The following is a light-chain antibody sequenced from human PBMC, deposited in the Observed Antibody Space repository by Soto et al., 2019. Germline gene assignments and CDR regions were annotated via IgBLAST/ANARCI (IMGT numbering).Light chain of an antibody. CDR2: DAS. CDR1: QSVSSN. Sequence: EIVMTQSPATLSVSPGERATLSCRASQSVSSNLAWYQQKPGQAPRLLIHDASSRATGIPARFSGIVSGTELTLTIRRLGTEDFALYYCKQRSDWPLTFGGGTKVDMK. CDR3: KQRSDWPLT. V-gene: IGKV3-11*01. J-gene: IGKJ4*01.